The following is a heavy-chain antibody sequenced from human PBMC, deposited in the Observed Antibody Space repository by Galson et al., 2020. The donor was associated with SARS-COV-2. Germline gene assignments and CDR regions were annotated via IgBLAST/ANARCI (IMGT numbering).Heavy chain of an antibody. J-gene: IGHJ2*01. CDR1: GLTFNKYT. CDR3: ARALGAAVVYYWYFDL. Sequence: LSLTCAASGLTFNKYTMNWVRQAPGKGPEWLSSMSSSGSQIYYAASVRGRFTISRDNAGNSLYLQMNSLRPEDTAVYYCARALGAAVVYYWYFDLWGPGTLVTVSA. D-gene: IGHD6-13*01. V-gene: IGHV3-21*01. CDR2: MSSSGSQI.